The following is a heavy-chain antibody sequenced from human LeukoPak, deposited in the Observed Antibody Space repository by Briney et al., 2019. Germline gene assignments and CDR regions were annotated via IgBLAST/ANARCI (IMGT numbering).Heavy chain of an antibody. Sequence: GGSLRLSCAASGFTFSSFAKRWVRQAPGKGLEWVSGITGSGGSTYYADSVRGRFTISRDNSKNTLYLQMNSLRAEDTAVYYCAKDYYDSSGFVVQHWGQGTLVTVSS. J-gene: IGHJ1*01. CDR3: AKDYYDSSGFVVQH. D-gene: IGHD3-22*01. V-gene: IGHV3-23*01. CDR2: ITGSGGST. CDR1: GFTFSSFA.